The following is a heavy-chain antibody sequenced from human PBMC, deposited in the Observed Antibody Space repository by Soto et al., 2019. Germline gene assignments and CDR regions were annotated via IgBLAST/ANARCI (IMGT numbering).Heavy chain of an antibody. CDR3: ARGLVGIAAAGTPTGYFDY. CDR2: INPNSGGT. V-gene: IGHV1-2*04. D-gene: IGHD6-13*01. Sequence: GASVKVSCKASGYTFTGYYMHWVRQAPGQGLEWMGWINPNSGGTNYAQKFQGWVTMTRDTSISTAYMELSRLRSDDTAVYYCARGLVGIAAAGTPTGYFDYWGQGTLVTVSS. J-gene: IGHJ4*02. CDR1: GYTFTGYY.